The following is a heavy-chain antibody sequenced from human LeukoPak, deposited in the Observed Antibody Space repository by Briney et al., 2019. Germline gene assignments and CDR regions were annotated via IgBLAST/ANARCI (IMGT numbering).Heavy chain of an antibody. J-gene: IGHJ6*03. CDR1: GFTFSSYS. CDR3: ALRYSGSPTYYYYMDV. Sequence: PGGSLRLSCAASGFTFSSYSMNWVRQAPGKGLEWVAVISYDGSNKYYADSVKGRFTISRDNSKNTLYLQMNSLRAEDTAVYYCALRYSGSPTYYYYMDVWGKGTTVTVSS. CDR2: ISYDGSNK. D-gene: IGHD1-26*01. V-gene: IGHV3-30*03.